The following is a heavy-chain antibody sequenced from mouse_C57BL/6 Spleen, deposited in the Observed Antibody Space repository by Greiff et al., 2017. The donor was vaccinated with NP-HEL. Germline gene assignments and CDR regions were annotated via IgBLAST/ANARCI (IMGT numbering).Heavy chain of an antibody. D-gene: IGHD1-1*02. J-gene: IGHJ2*01. CDR1: GYAFSSYW. CDR3: ARRMVANYFDY. V-gene: IGHV1-80*01. Sequence: VQLQQSGAELVKPGASVKISCKASGYAFSSYWMNWVKQRPGKGLEWIGQIYPGDGDTNYNGKFKGKATLTADKSSSTAYMQLSSLTSEDSAVYFCARRMVANYFDYWGQGTTLTVSS. CDR2: IYPGDGDT.